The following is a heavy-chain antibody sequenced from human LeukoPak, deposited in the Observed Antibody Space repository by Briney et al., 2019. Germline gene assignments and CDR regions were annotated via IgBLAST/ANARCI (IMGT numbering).Heavy chain of an antibody. D-gene: IGHD6-19*01. J-gene: IGHJ4*02. CDR3: ARDKSGNSGWYSYFDY. CDR2: INPSGGST. Sequence: ASVKVSCKASGYTFTSYNLHWVRQAPGQGLEWMGIINPSGGSTSYAQKFQGRVTMTRDTSISTAYMELSRLRSDDTAVYYCARDKSGNSGWYSYFDYWGQGTLVTVSS. V-gene: IGHV1-46*01. CDR1: GYTFTSYN.